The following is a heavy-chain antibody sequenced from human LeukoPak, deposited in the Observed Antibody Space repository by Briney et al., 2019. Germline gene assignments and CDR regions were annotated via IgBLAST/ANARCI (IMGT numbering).Heavy chain of an antibody. D-gene: IGHD2-2*01. CDR3: AKDLYDIVVVPAAISY. V-gene: IGHV3-30*18. J-gene: IGHJ4*02. CDR2: ISYDGSSK. Sequence: PGRSLRLSCAASGFTFSSYGMHWVRQAPGKGLEWVAVISYDGSSKYYADSVKGRFTISRDNSKNTLYLQMNSLRAEDTAVYYCAKDLYDIVVVPAAISYWGQGTLVTVSS. CDR1: GFTFSSYG.